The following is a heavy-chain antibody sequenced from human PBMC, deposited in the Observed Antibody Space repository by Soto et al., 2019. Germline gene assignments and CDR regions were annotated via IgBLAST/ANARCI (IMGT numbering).Heavy chain of an antibody. CDR3: ACIFSGGYGYGFYYYGMDV. CDR1: GGSISSSSYY. D-gene: IGHD5-18*01. V-gene: IGHV4-39*01. CDR2: IYYSGST. Sequence: SETLSLTCTVPGGSISSSSYYWGWIRQPPGKGLEWIGSIYYSGSTYYNPSLKSRVTISVDTSKNQFSLKLSSVTAADTAVYYCACIFSGGYGYGFYYYGMDVWGQGTTXTVSS. J-gene: IGHJ6*02.